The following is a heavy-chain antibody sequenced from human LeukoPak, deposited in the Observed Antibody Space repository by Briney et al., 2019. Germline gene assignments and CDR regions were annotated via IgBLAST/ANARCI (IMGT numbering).Heavy chain of an antibody. V-gene: IGHV3-13*01. D-gene: IGHD6-13*01. CDR1: GFTFRSYD. CDR2: IGTAGEI. CDR3: ARAAYSSTWYSRYFDL. J-gene: IGHJ2*01. Sequence: GGSLRLSCAASGFTFRSYDMHWVRQATGKGLEWVSGIGTAGEIYYPGSVKGRFTISRENAKNSLYLQMNSLRAGDTAAYYCARAAYSSTWYSRYFDLWGRGTLVTVSS.